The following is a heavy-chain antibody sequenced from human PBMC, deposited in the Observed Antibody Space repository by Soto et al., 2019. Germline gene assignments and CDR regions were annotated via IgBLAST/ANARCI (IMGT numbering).Heavy chain of an antibody. CDR2: IKQDGREK. CDR1: GFTCSSYW. CDR3: ASVASIAAFY. D-gene: IGHD6-6*01. V-gene: IGHV3-7*05. Sequence: EVQLVESGGGLVQPGGSLRLSCAASGFTCSSYWMSWVRQAPGKGLEWVANIKQDGREKDYVDSATGRFTIFRDNAKNSLYLQVDSLGAEDTAVYYCASVASIAAFYWGQGTLVTVSS. J-gene: IGHJ4*02.